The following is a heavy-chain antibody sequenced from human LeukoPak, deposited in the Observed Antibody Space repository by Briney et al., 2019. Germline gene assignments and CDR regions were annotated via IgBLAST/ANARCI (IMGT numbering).Heavy chain of an antibody. Sequence: GGSLRLSCAASGFTFSSYSMNWVRQAPGKGLEWVSYISSSSSTIDYADSVKGRFTISRVNAKNSLYLQMNSLRAEDTAVYYCARDRGSGWYEGYWGQGTLVTVSS. CDR1: GFTFSSYS. D-gene: IGHD6-19*01. CDR2: ISSSSSTI. J-gene: IGHJ4*02. CDR3: ARDRGSGWYEGY. V-gene: IGHV3-48*01.